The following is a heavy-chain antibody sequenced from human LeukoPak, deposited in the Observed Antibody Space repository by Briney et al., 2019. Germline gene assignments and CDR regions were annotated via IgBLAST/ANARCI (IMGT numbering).Heavy chain of an antibody. V-gene: IGHV3-33*01. Sequence: GGSLRLSCAASGFTFSSYGMHWVRQAPGKGLEWVAVIWYDGSNKYYADSVKGRFTISRDNSKNTLYLQMNSLRAEDTAVYYCARDFLGAARGNYWGQGTLVTVSS. CDR3: ARDFLGAARGNY. J-gene: IGHJ4*02. CDR2: IWYDGSNK. CDR1: GFTFSSYG. D-gene: IGHD6-6*01.